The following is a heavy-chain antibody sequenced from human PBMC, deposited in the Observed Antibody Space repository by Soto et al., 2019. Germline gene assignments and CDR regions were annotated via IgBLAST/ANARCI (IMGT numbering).Heavy chain of an antibody. CDR1: GYTFTGYY. CDR3: ARAETYYYDSSGYYYLYYFDY. J-gene: IGHJ4*02. Sequence: VASVKVSCKASGYTFTGYYMHWVRQAPGQGLEWMGWINPNSGGTNYAQKFQGWVTMTRDTSISTAYMELSRLRSDDTAVYYCARAETYYYDSSGYYYLYYFDYWGQGTLVTVSS. V-gene: IGHV1-2*04. D-gene: IGHD3-22*01. CDR2: INPNSGGT.